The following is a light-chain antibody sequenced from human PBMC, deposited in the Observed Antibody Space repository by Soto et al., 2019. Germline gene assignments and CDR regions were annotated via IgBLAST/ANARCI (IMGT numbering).Light chain of an antibody. CDR1: QSRGSNF. CDR3: QLYGISPH. CDR2: ASS. Sequence: EIVLTQSPGTLSLSPWERATLSCKTSQSRGSNFLAWYQHKPGPAPRLLIYASSNRATGIPDRFSGSASGTDFTLTINRLEPEDFAVYYCQLYGISPHFGQGTRLEIK. J-gene: IGKJ5*01. V-gene: IGKV3-20*01.